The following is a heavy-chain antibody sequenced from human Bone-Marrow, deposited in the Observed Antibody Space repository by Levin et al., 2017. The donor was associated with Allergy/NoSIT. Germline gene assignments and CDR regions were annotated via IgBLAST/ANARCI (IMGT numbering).Heavy chain of an antibody. Sequence: PGGSLRLSCAASGFTFSSYGMHWVRQAPGKGLEWVAVISYDGSNKYYADSVKGRFTISRDNSKNTLYLQMNSLRAEDTAVYYCAKFSAKRYGWLDYWGQGTLVTVSS. D-gene: IGHD5-24*01. CDR2: ISYDGSNK. CDR1: GFTFSSYG. J-gene: IGHJ4*02. V-gene: IGHV3-30*18. CDR3: AKFSAKRYGWLDY.